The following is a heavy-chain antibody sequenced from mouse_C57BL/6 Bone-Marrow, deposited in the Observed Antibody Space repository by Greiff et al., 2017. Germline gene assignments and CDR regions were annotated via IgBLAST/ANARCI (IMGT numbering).Heavy chain of an antibody. CDR1: GYAFTNYL. J-gene: IGHJ2*01. Sequence: VQLQQSGAELVRPGTSVKVSCKASGYAFTNYLIEWVKQRPGQGLEWIGVINPGSGGTNYNEKFKGKATLTVDKSSSTAYMQLSSLTSEDSAVYYCAIGQLRLRVDYWGQGTTLTVSS. CDR3: AIGQLRLRVDY. D-gene: IGHD3-2*02. V-gene: IGHV1-54*01. CDR2: INPGSGGT.